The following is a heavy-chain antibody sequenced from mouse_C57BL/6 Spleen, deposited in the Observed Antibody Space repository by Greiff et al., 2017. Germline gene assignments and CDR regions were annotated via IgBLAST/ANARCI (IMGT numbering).Heavy chain of an antibody. J-gene: IGHJ1*03. CDR2: IYPRSGNT. V-gene: IGHV1-81*01. D-gene: IGHD2-14*01. CDR3: ARKGTDGYFDV. CDR1: GYTFTSYG. Sequence: QVQLQQSGAELARPGASVKLSCKASGYTFTSYGISWVKQRTGQGLEWIGEIYPRSGNTYYNEKFKGKATLTADKSSSTAYMELRSLTSEDSAVYFCARKGTDGYFDVWGTGTTVTVSS.